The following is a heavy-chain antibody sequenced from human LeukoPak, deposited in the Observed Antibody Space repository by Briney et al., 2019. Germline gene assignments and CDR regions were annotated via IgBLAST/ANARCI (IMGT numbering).Heavy chain of an antibody. CDR2: ISSNSGYI. D-gene: IGHD6-13*01. Sequence: GGSLRLSCAASGFTFDDYAMHWVRQAPGKGLEWVSTISSNSGYIVYADSVKGRFTISRDNVKNSLYLQLNSLRPEDTALYYRARSMPGRAAVPGDFYYYMDVWGKGTTVTVSS. J-gene: IGHJ6*03. V-gene: IGHV3-9*01. CDR3: ARSMPGRAAVPGDFYYYMDV. CDR1: GFTFDDYA.